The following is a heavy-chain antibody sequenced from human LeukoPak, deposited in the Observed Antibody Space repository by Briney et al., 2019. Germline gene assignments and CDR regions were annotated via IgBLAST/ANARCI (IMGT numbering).Heavy chain of an antibody. D-gene: IGHD3-16*02. V-gene: IGHV4-39*07. CDR3: ARGSYDYVWGSYRYPYDYYYYMDV. CDR1: GGSISSSSYY. Sequence: SETLCLTCTVSGGSISSSSYYWGWIRQPPGKGLEWIGSIYYSGSTYYKPSCRSRVTISVDTSNNQFSLKLSPVPAADTAVYYCARGSYDYVWGSYRYPYDYYYYMDVWGKATTVSVSS. CDR2: IYYSGST. J-gene: IGHJ6*03.